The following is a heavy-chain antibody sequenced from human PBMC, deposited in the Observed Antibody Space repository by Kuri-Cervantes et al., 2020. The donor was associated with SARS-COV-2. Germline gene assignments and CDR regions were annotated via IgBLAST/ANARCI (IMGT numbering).Heavy chain of an antibody. CDR2: ISYDGSNK. CDR3: ASALLMGGDYVGVIDY. D-gene: IGHD4-23*01. Sequence: GGSLRLSCAASGFTFSSYAMHWVRQAPGKGLEWVAVISYDGSNKYYADSVKGRFTISRDNSKNTLYLQMNSLRAEDTAVYYCASALLMGGDYVGVIDYWGQGTLVTVSS. J-gene: IGHJ4*02. CDR1: GFTFSSYA. V-gene: IGHV3-30-3*01.